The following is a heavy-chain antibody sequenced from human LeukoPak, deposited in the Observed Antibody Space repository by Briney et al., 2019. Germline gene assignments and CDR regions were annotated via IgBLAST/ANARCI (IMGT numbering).Heavy chain of an antibody. Sequence: SETLSLTCAVYGGSFSGYYWSWIRQPPGKRLEWIGEINHSGGTNYNLSLKSRVTISVDTSKNQFSLKLSSVTAADTAVYYCARAYYDSSGYYPDAFDIWGQGTMVTVSS. CDR1: GGSFSGYY. D-gene: IGHD3-22*01. V-gene: IGHV4-34*01. CDR3: ARAYYDSSGYYPDAFDI. CDR2: INHSGGT. J-gene: IGHJ3*02.